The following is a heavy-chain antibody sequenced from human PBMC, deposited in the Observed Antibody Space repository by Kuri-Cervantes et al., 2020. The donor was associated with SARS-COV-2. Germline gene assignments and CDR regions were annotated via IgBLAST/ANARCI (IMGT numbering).Heavy chain of an antibody. V-gene: IGHV3-7*01. J-gene: IGHJ4*02. Sequence: GGSLRLSCAASGFTFNTYSMDWVRQAPGKGLEWVANIKQDGSEKYYVDSVKGRFTISRDNAENSLYLQMNSLRAEDTAVYYCARDHNDFWSGYYPLDYWGQGTLVTVSS. CDR1: GFTFNTYS. D-gene: IGHD3-3*01. CDR3: ARDHNDFWSGYYPLDY. CDR2: IKQDGSEK.